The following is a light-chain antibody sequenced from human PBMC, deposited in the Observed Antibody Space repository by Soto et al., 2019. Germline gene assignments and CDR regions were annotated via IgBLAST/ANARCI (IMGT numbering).Light chain of an antibody. CDR2: DVS. CDR1: QRVSAF. V-gene: IGKV1-39*01. J-gene: IGKJ3*01. CDR3: QQTYSPPLT. Sequence: DIQMAHSPSSLSASLGDRVTITCRASQRVSAFLNWYQQKPGEAPKLLIFDVSVLESGVPSRFSASGSETDFTLSITSLQPEDFATYYCQQTYSPPLTFGPGTKVDI.